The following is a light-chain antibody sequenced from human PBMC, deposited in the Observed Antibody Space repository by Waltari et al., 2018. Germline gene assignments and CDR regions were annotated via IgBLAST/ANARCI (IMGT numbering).Light chain of an antibody. J-gene: IGLJ2*01. CDR1: SSDVGGYNY. CDR3: QSYDPSLSVV. V-gene: IGLV2-11*01. CDR2: GVN. Sequence: QSALTQPRSVSGSPGQSVTISCTGTSSDVGGYNYVSWYQQLPGKAPKLLIYGVNTRPLGVPDRFSGSLSGTSAYLAIAGLQADDEADYYCQSYDPSLSVVFGGGTRLTVL.